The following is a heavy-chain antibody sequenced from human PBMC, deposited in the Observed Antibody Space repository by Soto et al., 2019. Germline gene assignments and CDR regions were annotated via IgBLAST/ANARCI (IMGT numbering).Heavy chain of an antibody. Sequence: QVQLQESGPGLVKPSETLSLTCTVSGGSISSYYWTWIRQLPGKGLEGIWYIYYSGSTNYNPSLKSRVTMSVDPSKNQFSLKLRSVTAADTAVYYCVMLGHCSGGSCYPEYTWGYPWGQGTLVTVSS. CDR2: IYYSGST. CDR3: VMLGHCSGGSCYPEYTWGYP. D-gene: IGHD2-15*01. V-gene: IGHV4-59*01. CDR1: GGSISSYY. J-gene: IGHJ5*02.